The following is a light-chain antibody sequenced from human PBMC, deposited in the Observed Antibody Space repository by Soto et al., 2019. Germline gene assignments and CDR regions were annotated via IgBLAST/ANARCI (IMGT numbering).Light chain of an antibody. CDR3: QQYGSLSWT. J-gene: IGKJ1*01. CDR1: QNVDTKY. Sequence: EIVLTQSPGTLSLSPGERATLSCRASQNVDTKYLAGYQFKPGQAPRIIIFGASGRDTGIPDRFSGSGSGTDFTLTSSRLEPEDFAVYYCQQYGSLSWTFGQGTRVEIK. V-gene: IGKV3-20*01. CDR2: GAS.